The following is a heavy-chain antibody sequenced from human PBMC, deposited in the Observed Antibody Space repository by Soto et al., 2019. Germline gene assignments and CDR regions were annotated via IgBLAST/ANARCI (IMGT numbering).Heavy chain of an antibody. J-gene: IGHJ6*03. Sequence: GASVKVSCKASGGTFSSYASSWVRQAPGQGLEWMGGIIPIFGTANYAQKFQGRVTITADESTSTAYMQMNSLRAEDTAVYYCAREGQEQWLVLYYYYMDVWGKGTTVTVSS. V-gene: IGHV1-69*13. CDR3: AREGQEQWLVLYYYYMDV. D-gene: IGHD6-19*01. CDR2: IIPIFGTA. CDR1: GGTFSSYA.